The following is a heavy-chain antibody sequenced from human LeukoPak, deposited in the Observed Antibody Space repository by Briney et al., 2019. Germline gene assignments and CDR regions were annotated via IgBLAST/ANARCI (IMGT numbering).Heavy chain of an antibody. Sequence: SQTLSLTCTVSGGSISSYYWSWIRQPPGKGLEWIGYIYYSGSTKYNPSLKSRVTISVDTSKNQFSLKLSSVTAADTAVYYCARHVTAAGTLGGFDYWGQGTLVTVSS. D-gene: IGHD6-13*01. CDR1: GGSISSYY. J-gene: IGHJ4*02. V-gene: IGHV4-59*08. CDR2: IYYSGST. CDR3: ARHVTAAGTLGGFDY.